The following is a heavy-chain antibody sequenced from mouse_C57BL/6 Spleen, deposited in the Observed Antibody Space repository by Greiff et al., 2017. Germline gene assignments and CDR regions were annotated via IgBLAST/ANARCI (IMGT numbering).Heavy chain of an antibody. J-gene: IGHJ2*01. D-gene: IGHD2-3*01. CDR2: ISYDGST. V-gene: IGHV3-6*01. CDR1: GYTITSGYY. Sequence: EVQLQESGAGLVKPCESLTLTCSVTGYTITSGYYWNWIRTLPGNKQEWMGYISYDGSTNYNPSLKNRISITRDKSKNTIFLKLNSVTTEDTATYKCARAYEGEVYWDYWGQGTNLTVSS. CDR3: ARAYEGEVYWDY.